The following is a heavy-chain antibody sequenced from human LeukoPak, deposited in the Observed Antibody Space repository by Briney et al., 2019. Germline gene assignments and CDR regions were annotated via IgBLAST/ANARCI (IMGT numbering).Heavy chain of an antibody. D-gene: IGHD4-17*01. CDR3: ANATTVTTKGGFDY. V-gene: IGHV3-23*01. J-gene: IGHJ4*02. Sequence: GGSLRLSCAASGFTFSSYAMSWVRQAPGKGLEWVSASSGSGGSTYYADSVKGRFTISRYNSKNTLYPQMNSLRAEDTAVYYCANATTVTTKGGFDYWGQGTLVTVSS. CDR1: GFTFSSYA. CDR2: SSGSGGST.